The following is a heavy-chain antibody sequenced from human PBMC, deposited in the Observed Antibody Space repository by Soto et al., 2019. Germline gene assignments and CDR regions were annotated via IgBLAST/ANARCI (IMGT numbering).Heavy chain of an antibody. CDR3: AVGIAAAGYWYFDL. J-gene: IGHJ2*01. V-gene: IGHV3-11*05. CDR1: GFTFSDYY. CDR2: ISSSSSYT. Sequence: QVQLVESGGGLVKPGGSLRLSCAASGFTFSDYYMSWLRQAPGKGLEWVSYISSSSSYTNYADSVKGRFTISRDNAKNSLYLQMNSLRAEDTAVYYCAVGIAAAGYWYFDLWGRGTLVTVSS. D-gene: IGHD6-13*01.